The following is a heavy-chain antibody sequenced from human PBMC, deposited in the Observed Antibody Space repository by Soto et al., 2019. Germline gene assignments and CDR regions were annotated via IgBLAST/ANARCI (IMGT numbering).Heavy chain of an antibody. CDR2: INAGNGNT. CDR1: GYTFTNYA. D-gene: IGHD2-15*01. J-gene: IGHJ4*02. CDR3: ARGPGGPDGPGDY. Sequence: QVQLVQSGAEVKKPGASVKVSCKASGYTFTNYAMHWVRQAPGQRLEWMGWINAGNGNTKYSQKFQGRVTITRDTXASTAYMDLSSLRSEDTAVYYCARGPGGPDGPGDYWGQGTLVTVPP. V-gene: IGHV1-3*01.